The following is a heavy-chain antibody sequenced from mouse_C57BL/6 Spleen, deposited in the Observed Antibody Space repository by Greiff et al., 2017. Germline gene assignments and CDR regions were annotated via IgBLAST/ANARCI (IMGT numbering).Heavy chain of an antibody. CDR3: ARMDYGSSGDFDV. J-gene: IGHJ1*03. CDR2: IDPSDSYT. D-gene: IGHD1-1*01. V-gene: IGHV1-59*01. CDR1: GYTFTSYW. Sequence: QVQLQQPGAELVRPGTSVKLSCKASGYTFTSYWMHWVKQRPGQGLEWIGVIDPSDSYTNYNQKFKGKATLTVDTSSSTAYMQRSSLTSEDSAVYYCARMDYGSSGDFDVWGTGTTVTVSS.